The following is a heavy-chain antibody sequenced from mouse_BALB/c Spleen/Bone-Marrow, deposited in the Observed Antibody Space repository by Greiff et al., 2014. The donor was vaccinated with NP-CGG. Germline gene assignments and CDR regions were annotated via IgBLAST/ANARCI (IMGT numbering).Heavy chain of an antibody. Sequence: VQLQQPGTVLARPGASLRMSCKASGYTFTNYWINWIKQRPGQGLEWIGAIYPGNNDAKYTQKFKAKAKLTAVTSTSTADMELSSRTNEDSAVYYCARNWDWVFAYWGQGTLVTVSA. CDR1: GYTFTNYW. J-gene: IGHJ3*01. CDR3: ARNWDWVFAY. D-gene: IGHD4-1*01. V-gene: IGHV1-5*01. CDR2: IYPGNNDA.